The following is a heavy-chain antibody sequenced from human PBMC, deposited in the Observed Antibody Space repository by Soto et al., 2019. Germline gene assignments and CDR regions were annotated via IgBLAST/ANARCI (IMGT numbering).Heavy chain of an antibody. D-gene: IGHD3-9*01. J-gene: IGHJ6*02. CDR3: ARALSPTYYDILTGYPLYYYYGMDV. Sequence: SLRLSCVASGFTFSSYWMSWVRQAPGKGLEWVANIKQDGSEKYYVDSVKGRFTISRDNAKNSLYLQMNSLRAEDTAVYYCARALSPTYYDILTGYPLYYYYGMDVWGQGTTVTVSS. V-gene: IGHV3-7*01. CDR2: IKQDGSEK. CDR1: GFTFSSYW.